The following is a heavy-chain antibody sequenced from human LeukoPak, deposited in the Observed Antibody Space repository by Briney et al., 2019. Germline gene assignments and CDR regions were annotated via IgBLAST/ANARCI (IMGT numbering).Heavy chain of an antibody. D-gene: IGHD3-22*01. Sequence: GGSLRLSSAASGFTFSSYSMNWVRQAPGKGLEWVSSISSSSSYIYYADSVKGRFTISRDNAKNSLYLQMNSLRAEDTAVYYCARDYYYDSSGYKFDYWGQGTLVTVSS. CDR2: ISSSSSYI. V-gene: IGHV3-21*01. CDR1: GFTFSSYS. CDR3: ARDYYYDSSGYKFDY. J-gene: IGHJ4*02.